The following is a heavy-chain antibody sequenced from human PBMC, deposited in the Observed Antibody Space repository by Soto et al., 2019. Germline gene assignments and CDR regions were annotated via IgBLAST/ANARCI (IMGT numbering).Heavy chain of an antibody. CDR3: ARRFYGGDYWYFDL. J-gene: IGHJ2*01. V-gene: IGHV4-59*08. CDR1: GGSISSYY. D-gene: IGHD2-21*01. Sequence: QVQLQESGPGLVKPSETLSLTCAVSGGSISSYYWSWIRQPPGKGLEWIGYIHYSGSTNYSPSLKSRFPMSVDTSKDQFSLNLRSATAADTAVYYCARRFYGGDYWYFDLWGRGTLVTVSS. CDR2: IHYSGST.